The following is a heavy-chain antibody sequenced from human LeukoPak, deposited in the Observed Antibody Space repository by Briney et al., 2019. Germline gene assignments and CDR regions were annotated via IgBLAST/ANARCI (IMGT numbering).Heavy chain of an antibody. CDR1: GYTFTGYY. Sequence: ASVKVSCKASGYTFTGYYMHWVRQAPGQGLEWMGWINPNSGGTNYAQKFQGRVTMTRGTSISTAYMELSRLRSDDTAVYYCARKIDGDPAFDYWGQGTLVTVSS. CDR2: INPNSGGT. J-gene: IGHJ4*02. CDR3: ARKIDGDPAFDY. D-gene: IGHD2-21*02. V-gene: IGHV1-2*02.